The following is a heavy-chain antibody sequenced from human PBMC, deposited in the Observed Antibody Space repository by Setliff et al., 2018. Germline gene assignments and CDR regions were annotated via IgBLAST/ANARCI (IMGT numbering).Heavy chain of an antibody. D-gene: IGHD2-2*01. CDR2: ISPYTGNT. CDR3: ERLMRYCSTTSCQRTSGDDF. J-gene: IGHJ4*02. Sequence: ASVKVSCKASGYTFTDYGISWVRQAPGQGLEWMGWISPYTGNTFYAPQFQGRVIMTTDTSAKTAYMDLRSLRSDDTAVYYCERLMRYCSTTSCQRTSGDDFWGLGTLVTVLL. CDR1: GYTFTDYG. V-gene: IGHV1-18*01.